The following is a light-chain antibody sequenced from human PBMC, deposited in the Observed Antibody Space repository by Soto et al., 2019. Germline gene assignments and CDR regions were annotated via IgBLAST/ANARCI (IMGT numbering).Light chain of an antibody. CDR2: DAS. V-gene: IGKV1-33*01. CDR1: QDISNH. J-gene: IGKJ5*01. CDR3: QQCDNLPIT. Sequence: DIQMTQYPSSLSASVGDRVTITCQASQDISNHLNWYQQKPGKAPKLLMYDASNLETGVPSRFSGSGSGTDFAFTISSLKPEDIATYYCQQCDNLPITFGQGTRLEI.